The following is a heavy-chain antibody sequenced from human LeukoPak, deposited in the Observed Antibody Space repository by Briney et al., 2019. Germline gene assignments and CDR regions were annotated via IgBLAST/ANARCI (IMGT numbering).Heavy chain of an antibody. Sequence: AGGSLRLSCAASGFTFSSYWMSWVRQAPGKGLGWVANIKHDGSEKYYVDSVKGRFTISRDNAKDSLYLQMNSLRAQDTAVYYCARANSLGYWGQGTLVTVSS. CDR3: ARANSLGY. CDR1: GFTFSSYW. J-gene: IGHJ4*02. CDR2: IKHDGSEK. D-gene: IGHD2/OR15-2a*01. V-gene: IGHV3-7*01.